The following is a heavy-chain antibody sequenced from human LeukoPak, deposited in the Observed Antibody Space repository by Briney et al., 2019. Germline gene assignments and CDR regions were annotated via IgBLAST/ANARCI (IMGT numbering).Heavy chain of an antibody. CDR2: IYYSGST. CDR1: GGAISSYY. Sequence: PSETLSLTSTVSGGAISSYYWSWIRQPPGKGLEWIGYIYYSGSTNYNPSIKSRVTISVDTSKNQFSLKLSSVTAADTAVYYCAREQPYGGYAPNYCDYWGQGTLVTVSS. D-gene: IGHD5-12*01. CDR3: AREQPYGGYAPNYCDY. J-gene: IGHJ4*02. V-gene: IGHV4-59*01.